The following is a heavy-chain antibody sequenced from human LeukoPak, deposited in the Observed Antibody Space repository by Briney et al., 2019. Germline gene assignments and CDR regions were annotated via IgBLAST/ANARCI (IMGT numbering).Heavy chain of an antibody. J-gene: IGHJ4*02. CDR1: GFTFSSYE. CDR3: ARVNDFWSGYYIDY. Sequence: GSLRLSCAASGFTFSSYEMNWVRQTPGKGLEWVSYISSSGSTIYYADSVKGRFTISRDNAKNSLYLQMNSLRAEDTAVYYCARVNDFWSGYYIDYWGQGTLVTVPS. V-gene: IGHV3-48*03. CDR2: ISSSGSTI. D-gene: IGHD3-3*01.